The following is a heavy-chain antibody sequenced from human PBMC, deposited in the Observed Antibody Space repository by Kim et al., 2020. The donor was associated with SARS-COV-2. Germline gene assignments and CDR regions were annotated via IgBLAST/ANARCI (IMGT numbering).Heavy chain of an antibody. CDR2: ISSSSSYI. CDR3: ARDMEYGSSSWLYYYYGMDV. CDR1: GFTFSSYS. J-gene: IGHJ6*02. Sequence: GGSLRLSCAASGFTFSSYSMNWVRQAPGKGLEWVSSISSSSSYIYYADSVKGRFTISRDNAKNSLYLQMNSLRAEDTAVYYCARDMEYGSSSWLYYYYGMDVWGQGTTVTVSS. D-gene: IGHD6-6*01. V-gene: IGHV3-21*01.